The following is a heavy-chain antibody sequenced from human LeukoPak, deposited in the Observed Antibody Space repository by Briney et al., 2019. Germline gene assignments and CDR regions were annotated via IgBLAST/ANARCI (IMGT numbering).Heavy chain of an antibody. CDR1: GFTFSSYW. J-gene: IGHJ4*02. CDR3: ARGTMFPYYFDY. CDR2: INSDGSST. V-gene: IGHV3-74*01. D-gene: IGHD3-10*02. Sequence: GGSLRLSCAASGFTFSSYWMHWVRQAPGKGLVWVSRINSDGSSTTYADSVKGRFTISRDNAKNTLYLQMNSLRAEDTAVYYCARGTMFPYYFDYWGQGTLVTVSS.